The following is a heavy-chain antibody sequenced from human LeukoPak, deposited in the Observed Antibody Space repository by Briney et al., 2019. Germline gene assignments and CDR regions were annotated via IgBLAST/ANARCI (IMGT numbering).Heavy chain of an antibody. V-gene: IGHV3-30*02. J-gene: IGHJ4*02. CDR1: GFTFNTYG. CDR3: AKDGRGGSYYVGY. Sequence: PGRSLRLSCAASGFTFNTYGMHWVRQAPGKGLEWVSFIRYDGINKYYADSVKGRFTISRDNSQNTLFLQMNSLTTEDTAVYYCAKDGRGGSYYVGYWGQGTLVTVSS. CDR2: IRYDGINK. D-gene: IGHD1-26*01.